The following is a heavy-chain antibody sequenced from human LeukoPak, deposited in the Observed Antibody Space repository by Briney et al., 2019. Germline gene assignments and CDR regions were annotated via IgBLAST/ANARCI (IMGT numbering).Heavy chain of an antibody. CDR2: IYSGGST. CDR3: ARDLLELPKFYYYGMDI. Sequence: GGSLRLSCAASGFTFSSSAMSWVRQAPGKGLEWVSIIYSGGSTYYADSVKGRFTISRDNSKNTLYLQMNNLRAEDTAVYYCARDLLELPKFYYYGMDIWGQGTTVTVSS. J-gene: IGHJ6*02. CDR1: GFTFSSSA. V-gene: IGHV3-53*01. D-gene: IGHD1-26*01.